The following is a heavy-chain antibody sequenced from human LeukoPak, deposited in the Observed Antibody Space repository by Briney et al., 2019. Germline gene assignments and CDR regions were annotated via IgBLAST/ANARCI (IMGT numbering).Heavy chain of an antibody. J-gene: IGHJ5*02. Sequence: GRSLRLSCAASGFTFSSYGMHWVRQAPGKGLEWVAVIWYDGSNKYYADSVKGRFTISRDNSKYALYLQMNSLRAEDTAVYYCARERGWLNDYNWFDPWGQGTLVTVSS. V-gene: IGHV3-33*01. D-gene: IGHD3-22*01. CDR1: GFTFSSYG. CDR2: IWYDGSNK. CDR3: ARERGWLNDYNWFDP.